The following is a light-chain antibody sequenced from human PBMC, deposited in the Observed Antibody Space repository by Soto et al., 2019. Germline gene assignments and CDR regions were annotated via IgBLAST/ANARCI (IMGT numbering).Light chain of an antibody. Sequence: QLVLTQSSSASASLGSSVKLTCTLSSGHSSYIIAWHQQQPGKAPRYLMKLEGSGSYNKGSGVPDRFSGSSSGADRYLTISNPQSEDEADYYCETWDSNPWVFGGGTKLTVL. V-gene: IGLV4-60*03. CDR2: LEGSGSY. J-gene: IGLJ3*02. CDR3: ETWDSNPWV. CDR1: SGHSSYI.